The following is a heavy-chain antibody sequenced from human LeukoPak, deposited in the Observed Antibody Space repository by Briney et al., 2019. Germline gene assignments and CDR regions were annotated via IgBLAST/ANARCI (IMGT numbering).Heavy chain of an antibody. Sequence: GGSLRLSCEASGFTFSSYAMHWVRQAPGKGLEWVAVISYDASNIYYADSVKGRFTISRDNSKNTLYLQMNSLRAEDTAVYYCARDSVWFGGPRLDYWGQGTLVTVSS. CDR3: ARDSVWFGGPRLDY. J-gene: IGHJ4*02. V-gene: IGHV3-30-3*01. CDR2: ISYDASNI. D-gene: IGHD3-10*01. CDR1: GFTFSSYA.